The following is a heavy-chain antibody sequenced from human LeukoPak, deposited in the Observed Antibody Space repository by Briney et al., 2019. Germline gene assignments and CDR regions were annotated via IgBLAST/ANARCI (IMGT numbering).Heavy chain of an antibody. J-gene: IGHJ4*02. Sequence: GSLRLSCAASGFTFSSYEMNWVRQAPGKGLEWVSYISSSGSTIYYADSVKGRFTISRDNSKNTLYLQMNSLRAEDTAVYYCAKDYGSGSYCVDYWGQGTLVTVSS. V-gene: IGHV3-48*03. CDR1: GFTFSSYE. D-gene: IGHD3-10*01. CDR3: AKDYGSGSYCVDY. CDR2: ISSSGSTI.